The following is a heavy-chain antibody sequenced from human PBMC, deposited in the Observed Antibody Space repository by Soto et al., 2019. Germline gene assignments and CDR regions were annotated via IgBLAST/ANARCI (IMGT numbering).Heavy chain of an antibody. Sequence: VQLVESGGGVVQPGRSLRLSCAASGSIFRGYGMHWVRQAPGKGLEWVAIIRFDGSNINYADSVMGRFTISRDNSKNTLYLQMNSLRVEDTAVYYCARDVVGGTAFQGYLDYWGQGTLVTVSS. CDR1: GSIFRGYG. CDR3: ARDVVGGTAFQGYLDY. V-gene: IGHV3-33*01. CDR2: IRFDGSNI. J-gene: IGHJ4*02. D-gene: IGHD2-15*01.